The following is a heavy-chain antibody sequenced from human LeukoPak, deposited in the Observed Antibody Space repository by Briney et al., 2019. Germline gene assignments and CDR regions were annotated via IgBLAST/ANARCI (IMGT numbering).Heavy chain of an antibody. V-gene: IGHV1-69*04. CDR1: GGTFSSYA. Sequence: ASVKVSCKASGGTFSSYAIIWVRQAPGQGLEWMGRIIPILGIANYAQKFQGRVTITADKSTSTAYMELSSLRSEDTAVYYCARARRYCSGGSCYPDAFDIWGQGTMVTVSS. D-gene: IGHD2-15*01. CDR2: IIPILGIA. J-gene: IGHJ3*02. CDR3: ARARRYCSGGSCYPDAFDI.